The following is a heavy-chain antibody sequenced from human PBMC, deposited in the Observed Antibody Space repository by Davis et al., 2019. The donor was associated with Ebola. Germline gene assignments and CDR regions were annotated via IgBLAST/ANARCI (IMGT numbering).Heavy chain of an antibody. Sequence: GESLKISCTASGYCFTTSWIGWLRQLPGKGLATLGISYPGDTDTSSSPSFQGQVTTSAAKSISTAYLQWSSLKGSDTAMYYCARRRMRDSSSWHWFEPWGQGTLVTVSS. CDR2: SYPGDTDT. D-gene: IGHD6-13*01. CDR3: ARRRMRDSSSWHWFEP. V-gene: IGHV5-51*01. J-gene: IGHJ5*02. CDR1: GYCFTTSW.